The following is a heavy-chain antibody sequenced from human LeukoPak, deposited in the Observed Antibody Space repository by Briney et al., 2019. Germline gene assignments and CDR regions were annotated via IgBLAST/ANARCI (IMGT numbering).Heavy chain of an antibody. CDR3: ARDRVGSGWPRPYYFEV. CDR2: INPNTGAT. V-gene: IGHV1-2*02. Sequence: GASVKVSCKASGYTLTGYYLHWVRQAPGQGLEWMGWINPNTGATHSAQKFQGRITMTRDSSISTAYMDLSRLRSDDTAVYCCARDRVGSGWPRPYYFEVWGQGTLVTVSS. CDR1: GYTLTGYY. J-gene: IGHJ4*02. D-gene: IGHD6-19*01.